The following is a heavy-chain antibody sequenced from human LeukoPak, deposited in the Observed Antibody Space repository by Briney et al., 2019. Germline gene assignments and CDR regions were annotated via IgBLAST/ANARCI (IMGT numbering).Heavy chain of an antibody. CDR3: ARPARYLYFFDY. J-gene: IGHJ4*02. CDR2: IYYSGST. D-gene: IGHD2-2*01. CDR1: GGSISSSIYY. Sequence: QPSETLSLTCTVSGGSISSSIYYWGWIRQPPGKGLEWIGSIYYSGSTSYNPSLKSRVTISVDTSKNQFSLKLSSVTAADTAVYYCARPARYLYFFDYWGQGTLVTVSS. V-gene: IGHV4-39*01.